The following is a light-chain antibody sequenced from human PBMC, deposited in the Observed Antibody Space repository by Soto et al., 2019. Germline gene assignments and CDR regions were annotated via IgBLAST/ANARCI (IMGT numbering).Light chain of an antibody. V-gene: IGLV2-14*01. CDR3: ASFRSGTILV. CDR2: EVN. CDR1: RSDIGDSNF. Sequence: ALTQPAYVSGSPGQSVTISCTGPRSDIGDSNFISWYQHSPGKAPRLLIYEVNNRPSGVSKRFSGSKAGNTASLTISGLLDDDEADYFCASFRSGTILVFGSGTKV. J-gene: IGLJ6*01.